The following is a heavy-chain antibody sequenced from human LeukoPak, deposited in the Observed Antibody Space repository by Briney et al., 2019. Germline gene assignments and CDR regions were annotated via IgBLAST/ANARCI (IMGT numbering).Heavy chain of an antibody. V-gene: IGHV3-66*01. CDR3: AKDLSGHYGSGSYYSFDY. CDR1: GFTVSSNY. J-gene: IGHJ4*02. Sequence: GGSLRLSCAASGFTVSSNYMSWVRQAPGKGLEWVSVIYSGGSTYYADSVKGRFTISRDNSKNTLYLQMNSLRAEDTAIYYCAKDLSGHYGSGSYYSFDYWGQGTLVTVSS. CDR2: IYSGGST. D-gene: IGHD3-10*01.